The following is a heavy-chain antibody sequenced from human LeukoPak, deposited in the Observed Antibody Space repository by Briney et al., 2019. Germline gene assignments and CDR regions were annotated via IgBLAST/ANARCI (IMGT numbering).Heavy chain of an antibody. V-gene: IGHV3-30-3*01. CDR1: GFTFSSYA. D-gene: IGHD3-3*01. J-gene: IGHJ5*02. CDR3: ASEQYDFWSGYYRLSYNWFDP. CDR2: ISYDGSNK. Sequence: PGGSLRLSCAASGFTFSSYAMHWVRQAPGKGLEWVAVISYDGSNKYYADSEKGRFTISRDNSKNTLYLQMNSLRAEDTAVYYCASEQYDFWSGYYRLSYNWFDPWGQGTLVTVSS.